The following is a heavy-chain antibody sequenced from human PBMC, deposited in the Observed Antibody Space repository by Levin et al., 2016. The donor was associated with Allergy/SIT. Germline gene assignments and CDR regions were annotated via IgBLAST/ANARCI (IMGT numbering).Heavy chain of an antibody. J-gene: IGHJ4*02. CDR2: IYYSGTT. Sequence: SETLSLTCTVSGGSISSGAYYWSWIRQQPGKGLEWIGYIYYSGTTYYNPSLKSRLTISVDTSKNQFSLKLSSVTAADTAVYYCTRHPSGWYALGADLWGQGSLVSVSS. D-gene: IGHD6-19*01. CDR3: TRHPSGWYALGADL. CDR1: GGSISSGAYY. V-gene: IGHV4-31*03.